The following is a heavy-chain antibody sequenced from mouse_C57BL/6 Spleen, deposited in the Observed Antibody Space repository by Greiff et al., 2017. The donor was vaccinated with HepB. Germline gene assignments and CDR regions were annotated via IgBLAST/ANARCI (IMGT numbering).Heavy chain of an antibody. CDR1: GYAFTNYL. CDR2: INPGSGGT. Sequence: VQGVESGAELVRPGTSVKVSCKASGYAFTNYLIEWVKQRPGQGLEWIGVINPGSGGTNYNEKFKGKATLTADKSSSTAYMQLSSLTSEDSAVYFCARSEITTAFDYWGQGTTLTVSS. V-gene: IGHV1-54*01. J-gene: IGHJ2*01. D-gene: IGHD1-2*01. CDR3: ARSEITTAFDY.